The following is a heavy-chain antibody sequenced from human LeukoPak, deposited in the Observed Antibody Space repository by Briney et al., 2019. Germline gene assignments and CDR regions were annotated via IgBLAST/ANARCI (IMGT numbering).Heavy chain of an antibody. CDR2: IIPIFGIA. Sequence: SVKLSCKASGATFSSYAISWVRHAPGQGLELMGMIIPIFGIANYAQKFYGRVTITADKSTSTAYMELSSLRSEDTAVYYCAREHQLLISVYYGMGVWGQGTTVTVSS. V-gene: IGHV1-69*04. D-gene: IGHD2-2*01. J-gene: IGHJ6*02. CDR1: GATFSSYA. CDR3: AREHQLLISVYYGMGV.